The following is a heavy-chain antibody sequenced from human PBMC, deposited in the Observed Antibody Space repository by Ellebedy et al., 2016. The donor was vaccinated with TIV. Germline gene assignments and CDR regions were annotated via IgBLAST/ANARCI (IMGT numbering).Heavy chain of an antibody. V-gene: IGHV3-23*01. CDR2: IRGSGGNT. D-gene: IGHD4-23*01. CDR3: ARDPVGVGPAFDI. CDR1: GLPFSSHA. J-gene: IGHJ3*02. Sequence: GESLKISCAASGLPFSSHAMSWVRQAPGKGLEWVSSIRGSGGNTYYADSVKGRFTISRDNSKDTLYLQANSLRAEDTAVYYCARDPVGVGPAFDIWGQGTMVTVSS.